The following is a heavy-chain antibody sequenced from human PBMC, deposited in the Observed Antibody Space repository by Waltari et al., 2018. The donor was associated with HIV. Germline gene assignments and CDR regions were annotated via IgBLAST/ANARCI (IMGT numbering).Heavy chain of an antibody. CDR3: AKDDSTGSGGYYPFDS. CDR1: GFTFRRYA. Sequence: EVQLVASGGGLVQPGGSLRLSCAAHGFTFRRYALRLVRQTPWKGLAWVSTIRPGGDSTYYADSGKGRFTISRDNSKNTLYLQMKSLRAEDTAVYYCAKDDSTGSGGYYPFDSWGQGTLVTVSS. J-gene: IGHJ4*02. V-gene: IGHV3-23*04. D-gene: IGHD3-22*01. CDR2: IRPGGDST.